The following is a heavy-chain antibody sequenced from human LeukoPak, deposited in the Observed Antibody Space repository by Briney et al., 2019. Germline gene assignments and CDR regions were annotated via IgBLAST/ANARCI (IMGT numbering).Heavy chain of an antibody. J-gene: IGHJ6*04. CDR1: GFILSSYW. Sequence: PGGSLRLSCAASGFILSSYWMSWVRQAPGKGLEWVANIKQDGSEKYYVDSVKGRFTISRDNAKNSLYLQMNSLRAEDTAVYYCAELGITMIGGVWGKGTTVTISS. V-gene: IGHV3-7*01. CDR3: AELGITMIGGV. CDR2: IKQDGSEK. D-gene: IGHD3-10*02.